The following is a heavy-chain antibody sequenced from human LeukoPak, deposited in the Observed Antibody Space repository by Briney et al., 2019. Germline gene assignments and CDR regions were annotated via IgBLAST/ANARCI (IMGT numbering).Heavy chain of an antibody. J-gene: IGHJ5*02. Sequence: SVKVSCKASGGTFSSYAISWVRQAPGQGLEWMGRIIPIFGTANYAQKFQGRVTITTDESTSTAYMELSSLRSEDTAVYYCAREKVVTYNWFDPWGQGTLVTVSS. D-gene: IGHD4-23*01. CDR1: GGTFSSYA. CDR3: AREKVVTYNWFDP. CDR2: IIPIFGTA. V-gene: IGHV1-69*05.